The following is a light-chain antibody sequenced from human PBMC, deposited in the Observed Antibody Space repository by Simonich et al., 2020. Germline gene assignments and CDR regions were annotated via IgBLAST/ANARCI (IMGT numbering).Light chain of an antibody. CDR2: AAS. J-gene: IGKJ2*01. CDR3: QQSYSTPYT. Sequence: DIQMTQSPSSLSASVGDRVTITCRASQSISSYLNWYQQKPGKSTKLLIAAASSLQSWVPSMFSGSGSGTDFTLTISSLQPEDFATYYCQQSYSTPYTFGQGTKLEIK. V-gene: IGKV1-39*01. CDR1: QSISSY.